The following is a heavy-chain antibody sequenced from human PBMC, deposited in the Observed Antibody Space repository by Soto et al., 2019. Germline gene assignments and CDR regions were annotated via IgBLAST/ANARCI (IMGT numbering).Heavy chain of an antibody. J-gene: IGHJ6*02. Sequence: GESLKISCAASGFTFSSYWMHWVRQAPGKGLVWVSRINSDGSSTSYADSVKGRFTISRDNAKNTLYLQMNSLRAEDTAVYYCASSTYYYDSSGYYYYYYYGMDVWGQGTTVTVSS. CDR2: INSDGSST. V-gene: IGHV3-74*01. CDR1: GFTFSSYW. CDR3: ASSTYYYDSSGYYYYYYYGMDV. D-gene: IGHD3-22*01.